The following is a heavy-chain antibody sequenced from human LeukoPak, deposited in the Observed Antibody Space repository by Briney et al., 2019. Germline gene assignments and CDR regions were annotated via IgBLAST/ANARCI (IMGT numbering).Heavy chain of an antibody. CDR1: GYIFTSYY. CDR2: VYPSTGTS. D-gene: IGHD3-16*01. Sequence: ASVKVSCKASGYIFTSYYMHWVRQAPGQGLEWLGVVYPSTGTSDPAQRFRARIPLSDDTSTSTAYMELRSLKSEGTAIYFCVRDYHGGYFDFWGQGTLVTVSS. V-gene: IGHV1-46*03. J-gene: IGHJ4*02. CDR3: VRDYHGGYFDF.